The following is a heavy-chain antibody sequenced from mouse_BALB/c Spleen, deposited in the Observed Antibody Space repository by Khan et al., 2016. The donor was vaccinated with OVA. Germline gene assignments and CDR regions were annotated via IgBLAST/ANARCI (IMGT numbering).Heavy chain of an antibody. CDR2: INPNTDHT. J-gene: IGHJ3*01. Sequence: VQLQQSGPDLVKTGASVKISCKASGYSFTAYYMNWVKLSHGKSLECIGRINPNTDHTNYNQKFKGKAILTVDTSSSTAYMELRSLTSEDSAGYFCARGYDFFAYWGQGTLVTVSA. CDR3: ARGYDFFAY. CDR1: GYSFTAYY. D-gene: IGHD2-14*01. V-gene: IGHV1-26*01.